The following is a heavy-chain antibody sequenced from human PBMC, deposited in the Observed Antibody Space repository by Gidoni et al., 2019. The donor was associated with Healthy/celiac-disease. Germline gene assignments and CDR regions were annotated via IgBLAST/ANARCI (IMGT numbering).Heavy chain of an antibody. Sequence: EVQLLESGGGLVQPGGSLRLSCAASGFTFSSYAMSWVRQAPGKGLEWVSAISGSGGSTYYADSVKGRFTISRDNSKNTLYLQMNSLRAEDTAVYYCAKEPKSGDYVWGSYPGDWGQGTLVTVSS. D-gene: IGHD3-16*02. CDR2: ISGSGGST. V-gene: IGHV3-23*01. CDR1: GFTFSSYA. CDR3: AKEPKSGDYVWGSYPGD. J-gene: IGHJ4*02.